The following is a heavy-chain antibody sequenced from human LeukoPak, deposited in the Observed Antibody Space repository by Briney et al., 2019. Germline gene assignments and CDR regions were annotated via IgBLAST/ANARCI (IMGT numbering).Heavy chain of an antibody. CDR2: IKYDGSQK. CDR1: GFTFSSYW. J-gene: IGHJ4*01. V-gene: IGHV3-7*01. Sequence: GGSLRLSCGVSGFTFSSYWMNWVRQAPGNGLEWVASIKYDGSQKSYVDSVKGRFTISRDNAKNSLYLQMSSMRAEDTAVYYCARDGAPAGLHFDLWGQGALVTVSS. D-gene: IGHD6-13*01. CDR3: ARDGAPAGLHFDL.